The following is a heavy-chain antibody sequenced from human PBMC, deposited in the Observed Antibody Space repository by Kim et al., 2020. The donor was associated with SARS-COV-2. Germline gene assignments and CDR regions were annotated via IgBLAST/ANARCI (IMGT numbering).Heavy chain of an antibody. Sequence: SETLSLTCSVSGYSISSGYFWGWVRQPPGKGLEWLGSIYYSGSTFYPSSLDTRVTLSVDTSRNHFSLNLTSVTAADTAVYYCARVSAFTYGPKNNWLD. V-gene: IGHV4-38-2*02. D-gene: IGHD3-10*01. CDR2: IYYSGST. CDR1: GYSISSGYF. CDR3: ARVSAFTYGPKNNWLD. J-gene: IGHJ5*01.